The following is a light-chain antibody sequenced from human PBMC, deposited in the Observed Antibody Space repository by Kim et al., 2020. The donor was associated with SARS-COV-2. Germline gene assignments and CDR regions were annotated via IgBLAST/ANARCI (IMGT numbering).Light chain of an antibody. J-gene: IGLJ2*01. CDR2: QDN. Sequence: VSPGQTASITCSGDGLGDKYASWYQQKPGQSPVLVICQDNKRPSGIPERFSGFNSGNTATLTISGTQSMDEADYYCQAWDSSTGIFGGGTQLTVL. CDR3: QAWDSSTGI. CDR1: GLGDKY. V-gene: IGLV3-1*01.